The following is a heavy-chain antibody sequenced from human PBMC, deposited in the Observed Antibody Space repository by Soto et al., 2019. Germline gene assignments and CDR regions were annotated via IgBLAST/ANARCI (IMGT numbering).Heavy chain of an antibody. Sequence: GGSLRLSCAASGFTFSNAWMSRVRQAPGKGLEWVGRIKSKTDGGTTDYAAPVKGRFTISRDDSKNTLYLQMNSLKTEDTAVYYCTTEIFGVALDAFDIWGQGTMVTVSS. CDR1: GFTFSNAW. V-gene: IGHV3-15*01. CDR2: IKSKTDGGTT. CDR3: TTEIFGVALDAFDI. D-gene: IGHD3-3*01. J-gene: IGHJ3*02.